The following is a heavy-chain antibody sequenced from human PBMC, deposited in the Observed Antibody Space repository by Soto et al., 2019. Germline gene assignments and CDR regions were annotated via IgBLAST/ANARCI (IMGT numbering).Heavy chain of an antibody. CDR2: IYNSGST. V-gene: IGHV4-39*01. CDR3: ARQEYSGYDKLRY. Sequence: SETLSLTCTVSGGSISSSSFYWGWIRQPPGKGLEWIGSIYNSGSTYYNPSLKSRVTISVDTSKNQFSLKLSSVTAADTAVYYGARQEYSGYDKLRYWGQGTLVTVSS. D-gene: IGHD5-12*01. J-gene: IGHJ4*02. CDR1: GGSISSSSFY.